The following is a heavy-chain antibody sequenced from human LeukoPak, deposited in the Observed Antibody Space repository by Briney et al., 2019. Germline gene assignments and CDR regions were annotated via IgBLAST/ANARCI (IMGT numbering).Heavy chain of an antibody. CDR2: VWYDGSNK. CDR1: GFTFSSYG. J-gene: IGHJ3*02. D-gene: IGHD3-3*01. Sequence: PGXXLRLSCAASGFTFSSYGMHWVRQAPGKGLEWVAVVWYDGSNKYYADSVKGRFTISRDNSKNTLYLQMNSLRAEDTAVYYCAKAAYFWSGVGDAFDIWGQGTMVTVSS. V-gene: IGHV3-33*06. CDR3: AKAAYFWSGVGDAFDI.